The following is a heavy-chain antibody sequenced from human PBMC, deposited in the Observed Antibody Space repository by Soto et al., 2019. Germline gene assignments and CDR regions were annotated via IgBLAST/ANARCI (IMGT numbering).Heavy chain of an antibody. Sequence: SETLSLTFTVSGDSIIAYSWSWVRQPPGKGLEWIGNIHYNGNTKYNPSLKSRVTMSVDTSKNQFSLKLISVTAADTAKYFCAREGNLGRWLQPLDFWGQGTLVTVS. CDR2: IHYNGNT. CDR3: AREGNLGRWLQPLDF. J-gene: IGHJ4*02. V-gene: IGHV4-59*01. CDR1: GDSIIAYS. D-gene: IGHD5-12*01.